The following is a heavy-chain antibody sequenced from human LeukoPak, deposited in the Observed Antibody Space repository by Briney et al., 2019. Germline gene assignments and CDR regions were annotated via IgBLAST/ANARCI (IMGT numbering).Heavy chain of an antibody. CDR1: GYSISSGYC. CDR2: IYHSGST. Sequence: SETLSLTCAVSGYSISSGYCWGWIRQPPGKGLEWIGSIYHSGSTYYNPSLKSRVSISVDTSKNQFSLKLSSVTAADTAVYFCARGAMQGDYFDYWGQGTLVTVSS. V-gene: IGHV4-38-2*01. CDR3: ARGAMQGDYFDY. J-gene: IGHJ4*02. D-gene: IGHD2-2*01.